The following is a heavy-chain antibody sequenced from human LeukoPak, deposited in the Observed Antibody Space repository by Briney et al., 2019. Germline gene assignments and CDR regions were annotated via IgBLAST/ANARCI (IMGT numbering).Heavy chain of an antibody. D-gene: IGHD6-19*01. CDR3: ARDVRSGWYLAGDWFDP. CDR2: INPNSGGT. V-gene: IGHV1-2*02. CDR1: GYTLTELS. J-gene: IGHJ5*02. Sequence: ASVKVSCKVSGYTLTELSMHWVRQAPGKGLEWMGWINPNSGGTNYAQKFQGRVTMTRDTSISTAYMELSRLRSDDTAIYYCARDVRSGWYLAGDWFDPWGQGTLVTVSS.